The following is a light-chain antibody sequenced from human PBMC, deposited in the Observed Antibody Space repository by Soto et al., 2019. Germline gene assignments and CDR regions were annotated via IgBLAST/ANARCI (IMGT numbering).Light chain of an antibody. CDR2: GAS. V-gene: IGKV3-11*01. J-gene: IGKJ5*01. Sequence: EIVLTQSPATLSVSPGERATVSCRASQSVSSDLAWYHQKPGQAPRLLIYGASTRATGIPARFSGSGSGTDFTLTISSLEPEDFAVYYCQQRSNWRTFGQGTRLEIK. CDR3: QQRSNWRT. CDR1: QSVSSD.